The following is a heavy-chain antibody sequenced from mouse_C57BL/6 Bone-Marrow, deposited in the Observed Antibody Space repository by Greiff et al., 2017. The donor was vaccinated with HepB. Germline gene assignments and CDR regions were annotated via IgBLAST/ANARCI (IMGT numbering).Heavy chain of an antibody. CDR1: GYTFTDYN. D-gene: IGHD1-1*01. Sequence: VQLQQSGPELVKPGASVKIPCKASGYTFTDYNMDWVKQSHGKSLEWIGDINPNNGGTIYNQKFKGKATLTVDKSSSTAYMELRSLTSEDTAVYYCARYRYYGSSWYFDVWGTGTTVTVSS. CDR3: ARYRYYGSSWYFDV. V-gene: IGHV1-18*01. CDR2: INPNNGGT. J-gene: IGHJ1*03.